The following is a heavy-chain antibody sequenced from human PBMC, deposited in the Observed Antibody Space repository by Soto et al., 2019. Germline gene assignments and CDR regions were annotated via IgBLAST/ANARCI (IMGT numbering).Heavy chain of an antibody. CDR3: ARVGPYSSGWYGANYYYYYGMDV. D-gene: IGHD6-19*01. Sequence: ASVKVSCKASGGTFSSYAISWVRQAPGQGLEWMGGIIPIFGTANYAQKFQGRVTITADESTSTAYMELSSLRSEDTAVYYCARVGPYSSGWYGANYYYYYGMDVWGQGTTVTVSS. CDR1: GGTFSSYA. CDR2: IIPIFGTA. V-gene: IGHV1-69*13. J-gene: IGHJ6*02.